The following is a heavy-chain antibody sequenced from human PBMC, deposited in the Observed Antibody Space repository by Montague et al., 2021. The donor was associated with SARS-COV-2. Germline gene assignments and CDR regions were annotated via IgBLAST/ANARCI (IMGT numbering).Heavy chain of an antibody. D-gene: IGHD3-9*01. V-gene: IGHV4-34*01. CDR3: ARGRPVQGSFRHFDSISSGALDI. J-gene: IGHJ3*02. Sequence: SETLSLTCAVSRGSFSNYYWTWIRQSPGKGLEWIGEINQGGAPNYTPSLKSRVTISLDTRKKQISLKLNSVTVADTAVFFCARGRPVQGSFRHFDSISSGALDIWAQGSLVIVSS. CDR2: INQGGAP. CDR1: RGSFSNYY.